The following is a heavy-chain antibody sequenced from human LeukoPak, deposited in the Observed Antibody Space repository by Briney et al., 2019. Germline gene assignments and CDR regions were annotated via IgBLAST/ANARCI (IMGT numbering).Heavy chain of an antibody. D-gene: IGHD3-22*01. CDR3: ARNYYDSSGYYVFDI. CDR2: ISYDGSNK. Sequence: KPGRSLRLSCAASGFTFSSYAMHWVRQAPGKGLEWVAVISYDGSNKYYADSVKGRFTISRDNSKNTPYLQMNSLRAEDTAVYYCARNYYDSSGYYVFDIWGQGTMVTVSS. V-gene: IGHV3-30-3*01. CDR1: GFTFSSYA. J-gene: IGHJ3*02.